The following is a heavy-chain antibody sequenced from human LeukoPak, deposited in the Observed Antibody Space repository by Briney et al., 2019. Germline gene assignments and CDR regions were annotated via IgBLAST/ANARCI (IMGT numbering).Heavy chain of an antibody. V-gene: IGHV1-8*03. Sequence: ASVKVSCKTSGYTLTDYDVHWVRQAPGQRLEWMGWINPNSASTNYAQRLQGRVTFTRDTSLSIAYMELSSLTSEDAAVYFCARGDFGETNTAFDVWGQGTLVAVSS. CDR1: GYTLTDYD. CDR3: ARGDFGETNTAFDV. D-gene: IGHD4-17*01. CDR2: INPNSAST. J-gene: IGHJ3*01.